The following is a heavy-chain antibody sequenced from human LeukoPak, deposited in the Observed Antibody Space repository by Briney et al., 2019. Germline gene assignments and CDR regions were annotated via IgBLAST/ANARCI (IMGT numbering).Heavy chain of an antibody. CDR2: IKSKADGETT. V-gene: IGHV3-15*07. J-gene: IGHJ4*02. CDR3: TTGGSVITVTRSYDF. D-gene: IGHD4-17*01. CDR1: GFIFSDAW. Sequence: GSLRLSCAASGFIFSDAWMNWVRQAPGKGLEWVGRIKSKADGETTDYAAPVQGRFIVSRDDSTATLYLQMNSLQTEDTAVYYCTTGGSVITVTRSYDFWGQGTLVTVSS.